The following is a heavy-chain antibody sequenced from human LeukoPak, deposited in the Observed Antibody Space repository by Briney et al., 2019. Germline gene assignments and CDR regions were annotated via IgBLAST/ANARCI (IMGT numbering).Heavy chain of an antibody. CDR3: ARDEPAWFDP. V-gene: IGHV3-48*01. J-gene: IGHJ5*02. CDR1: GLTFSIYS. CDR2: ISSSSSTI. Sequence: GGSLRLSCAASGLTFSIYSMNWVRQAPGKGLEWVSYISSSSSTIYYADSVKGRFTISRDNAKNSLYLQMNSLRAEDTVVYYCARDEPAWFDPWGQGTLVTVSS.